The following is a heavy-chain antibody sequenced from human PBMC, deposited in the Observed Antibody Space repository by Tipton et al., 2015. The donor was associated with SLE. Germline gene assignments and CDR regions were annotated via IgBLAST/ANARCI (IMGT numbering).Heavy chain of an antibody. D-gene: IGHD6-13*01. CDR3: ARDQPQQLVL. J-gene: IGHJ4*02. V-gene: IGHV3-48*01. CDR1: GFTFDDYS. CDR2: ISSSSSTI. Sequence: SLRLSCAASGFTFDDYSMNWVRQAPGKGLEWVSYISSSSSTIYYADSVKGRFTISRDNAKNSLYLQMNSLRAEDTAVYYCARDQPQQLVLWGQGTLVTVSS.